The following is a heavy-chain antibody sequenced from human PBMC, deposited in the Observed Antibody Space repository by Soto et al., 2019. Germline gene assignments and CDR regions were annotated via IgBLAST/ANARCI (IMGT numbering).Heavy chain of an antibody. CDR1: GYTFINNY. J-gene: IGHJ5*02. CDR2: INPSFGTT. CDR3: ARAHGSGSYYGWFDP. Sequence: QVQLLHSGAEVKKPGASVKVSCQASGYTFINNYLHWVRQAPGQGLEWMGLINPSFGTTTYAQNFQGRVTMTSDTSTSTVFMQLNTLRSDDTAVYYCARAHGSGSYYGWFDPWGQGTLVTVSS. V-gene: IGHV1-46*01. D-gene: IGHD3-10*01.